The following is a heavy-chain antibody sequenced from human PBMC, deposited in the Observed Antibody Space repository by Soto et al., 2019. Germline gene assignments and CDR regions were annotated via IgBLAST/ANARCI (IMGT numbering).Heavy chain of an antibody. D-gene: IGHD3-16*01. V-gene: IGHV3-30*18. J-gene: IGHJ6*02. CDR1: GFTFSSYG. CDR2: ISYDGSNK. CDR3: AKGAEDV. Sequence: QVQLVESGGGVVQPGRSLRLSCAASGFTFSSYGMHWVRQAPGKGLEWVAVISYDGSNKYYADSVKGRFTISRDNSKNTLYLQMNSLRAEDTPVYYCAKGAEDVWGQGTTVTVSS.